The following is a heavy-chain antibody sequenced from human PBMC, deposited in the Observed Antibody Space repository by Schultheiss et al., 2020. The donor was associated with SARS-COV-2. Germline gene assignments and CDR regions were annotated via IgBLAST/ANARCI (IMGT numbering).Heavy chain of an antibody. D-gene: IGHD3-10*01. CDR1: GFTFSSYG. V-gene: IGHV3-33*01. CDR2: IWYDGSNK. J-gene: IGHJ4*02. CDR3: ARHGSGSYYFDY. Sequence: GGSLRLSCAASGFTFSSYGMHWVRQAPGKGLEWVAVIWYDGSNKYYADSVKGRFTISRDNSKNTLYLQMNSLRAEDTAVYYCARHGSGSYYFDYWGQGTLVTVSS.